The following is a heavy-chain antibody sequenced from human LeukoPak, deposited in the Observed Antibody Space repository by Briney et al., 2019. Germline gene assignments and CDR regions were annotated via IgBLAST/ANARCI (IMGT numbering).Heavy chain of an antibody. J-gene: IGHJ4*02. V-gene: IGHV1-8*01. CDR2: MNPNSGNT. CDR1: GYTFTSYD. Sequence: GASVKVSCKASGYTFTSYDINWVRQATGQGLEWMGLMNPNSGNTGYAQKFQGRVTMTRNTSISTAYMELSSLRSEDTAVYYCARIGDCSGGSCFDYWGQGTLVTVSS. D-gene: IGHD2-15*01. CDR3: ARIGDCSGGSCFDY.